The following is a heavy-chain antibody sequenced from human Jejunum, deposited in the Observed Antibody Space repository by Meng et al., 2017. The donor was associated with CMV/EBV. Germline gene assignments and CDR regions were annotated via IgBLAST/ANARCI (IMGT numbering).Heavy chain of an antibody. Sequence: DYFMDWVRQAPGKGLEWVGRSRNKAKKYTTEYATSVKGRFTISRDDSKNLVYLQMNSLKTEDTAVYYCARDRCSGGSCTDSVFDIWGQGTMVTVSS. D-gene: IGHD2-15*01. V-gene: IGHV3-72*01. CDR1: DYF. CDR3: ARDRCSGGSCTDSVFDI. CDR2: SRNKAKKYTT. J-gene: IGHJ3*02.